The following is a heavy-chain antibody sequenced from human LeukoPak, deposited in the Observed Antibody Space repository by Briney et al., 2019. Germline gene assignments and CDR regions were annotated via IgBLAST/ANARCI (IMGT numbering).Heavy chain of an antibody. V-gene: IGHV1-8*01. CDR1: GYTFTSYD. CDR3: ARGSHIIAAAGTGLFDY. D-gene: IGHD6-13*01. Sequence: ASMKVSCKASGYTFTSYDINWVRQATGQGLEWMGWMNPNSGDTDYAQKFQGRVTMTRNTSISTAYMELSSLRSEDTAVYYCARGSHIIAAAGTGLFDYWGQGTLVTVSS. CDR2: MNPNSGDT. J-gene: IGHJ4*02.